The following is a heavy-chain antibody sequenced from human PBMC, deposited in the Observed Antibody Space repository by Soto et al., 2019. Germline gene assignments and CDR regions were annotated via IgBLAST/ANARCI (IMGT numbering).Heavy chain of an antibody. Sequence: QVQLVESGGGVVQPGRSLRLSCAASGFTFSSYGMHWVRQAPGKGLEWVAVISYDGSNKYYADSVKGRFTISRDNSKNTLYLQMNSLRAEDTAVYYCAKDLTLVGATEGFDYWGQGTLVTVSS. CDR2: ISYDGSNK. CDR1: GFTFSSYG. V-gene: IGHV3-30*18. D-gene: IGHD1-26*01. J-gene: IGHJ4*02. CDR3: AKDLTLVGATEGFDY.